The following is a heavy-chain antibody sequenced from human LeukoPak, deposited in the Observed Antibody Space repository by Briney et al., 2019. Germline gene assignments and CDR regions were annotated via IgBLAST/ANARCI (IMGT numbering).Heavy chain of an antibody. Sequence: SETLSLTCTVSGYSISSGYYWGWLRQPPGKGLEWIGSIYHSGSTYYNPSLKSRVTISGDTSKNQFSLKLNSVTAADTAVYYCAKSNGYGLIDIWGQGTMVTVSS. J-gene: IGHJ3*02. CDR3: AKSNGYGLIDI. CDR1: GYSISSGYY. V-gene: IGHV4-38-2*02. CDR2: IYHSGST. D-gene: IGHD3-10*01.